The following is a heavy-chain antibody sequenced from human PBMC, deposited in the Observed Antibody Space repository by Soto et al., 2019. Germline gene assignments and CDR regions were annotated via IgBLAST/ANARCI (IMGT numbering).Heavy chain of an antibody. CDR2: IFHTGNT. CDR3: ARINGQRAAYGDYSETFDY. D-gene: IGHD4-17*01. V-gene: IGHV4-4*02. CDR1: SGSISSNNW. Sequence: SETLSLTCAVSSGSISSNNWWSWVRQPPGKGLEWIGEIFHTGNTNYSPSLKSRVTISVDKSKNQFSLKLSSVTAADTAVYYCARINGQRAAYGDYSETFDYWGQGTLVTVSS. J-gene: IGHJ4*02.